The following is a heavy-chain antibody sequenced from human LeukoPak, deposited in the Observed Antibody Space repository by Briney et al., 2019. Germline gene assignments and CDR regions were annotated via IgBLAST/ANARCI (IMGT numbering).Heavy chain of an antibody. CDR3: ATSHQDYDFWSGYFY. CDR2: IIPIFGTA. Sequence: GSSVKVSCKASGGTFSSYANSWVRQAPGQGLEWMGRIIPIFGTANYAQKFQGRVTITTDESTSTAYMELSSLRSEDTAVYYCATSHQDYDFWSGYFYWGQGTLVTVSS. V-gene: IGHV1-69*05. J-gene: IGHJ4*02. CDR1: GGTFSSYA. D-gene: IGHD3-3*01.